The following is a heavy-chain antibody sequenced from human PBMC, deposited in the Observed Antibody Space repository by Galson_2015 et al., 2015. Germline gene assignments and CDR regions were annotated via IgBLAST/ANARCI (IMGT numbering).Heavy chain of an antibody. CDR1: GFTFSSYS. Sequence: SLRLSCAASGFTFSSYSMNWVRQAPGKGLEWVSYISSSSSTIYYADSVKGRFTISRDNAKNSLYLQMNSLRDEDTAVYYCARDGVQLERRGYYYYYYMDVWGKGTTVTVSS. J-gene: IGHJ6*03. CDR2: ISSSSSTI. V-gene: IGHV3-48*02. CDR3: ARDGVQLERRGYYYYYYMDV. D-gene: IGHD1-1*01.